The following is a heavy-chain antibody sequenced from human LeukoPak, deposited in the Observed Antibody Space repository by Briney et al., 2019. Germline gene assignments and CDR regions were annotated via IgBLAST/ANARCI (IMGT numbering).Heavy chain of an antibody. CDR2: IYYSGST. D-gene: IGHD3-9*01. Sequence: SETLSLTCTVSGGSISSYYWSWIRQPPGKGLEWIGYIYYSGSTNYNPSLKSRVTISVDTSKNQFSLKLSSVTAAGTAVYYCARGSGGYDILTGYYTDAFDIWGQRTMVTVSS. J-gene: IGHJ3*02. V-gene: IGHV4-59*01. CDR1: GGSISSYY. CDR3: ARGSGGYDILTGYYTDAFDI.